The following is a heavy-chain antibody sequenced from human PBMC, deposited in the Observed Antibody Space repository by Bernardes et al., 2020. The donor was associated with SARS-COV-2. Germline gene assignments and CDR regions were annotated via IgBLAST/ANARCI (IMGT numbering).Heavy chain of an antibody. V-gene: IGHV4-31*03. CDR2: IYYSGST. Sequence: LDLTCTVSGGSISSGGYYWSWIRQHPGKGLEWIGYIYYSGSTYYNPSLKSRVTISVDTSKNQFSLKLSSVTAADTAVYYCARGTTTIFGVVTTLDYWGQGTLVTVSS. CDR3: ARGTTTIFGVVTTLDY. J-gene: IGHJ4*02. D-gene: IGHD3-3*01. CDR1: GGSISSGGYY.